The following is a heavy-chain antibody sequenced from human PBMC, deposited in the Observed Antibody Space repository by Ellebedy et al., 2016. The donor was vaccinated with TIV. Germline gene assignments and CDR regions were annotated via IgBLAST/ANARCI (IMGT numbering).Heavy chain of an antibody. Sequence: GGSLRLSCAASGFTFPTYWMNWVRQAPGKGLEWVANIKQDGNDQNSVDSVRGRFTISRDNGRNELFLQMNNVRVEDTALYFCARGLSDYGDFKLDSWGQGTQVTVSS. V-gene: IGHV3-7*03. CDR1: GFTFPTYW. D-gene: IGHD4-17*01. CDR3: ARGLSDYGDFKLDS. J-gene: IGHJ4*02. CDR2: IKQDGNDQ.